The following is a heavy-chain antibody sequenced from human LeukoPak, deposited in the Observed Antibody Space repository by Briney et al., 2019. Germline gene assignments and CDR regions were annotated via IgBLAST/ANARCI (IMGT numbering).Heavy chain of an antibody. V-gene: IGHV1-2*02. J-gene: IGHJ5*02. D-gene: IGHD3-10*01. CDR3: ARDRGVAPGWGFDP. CDR2: INPNSGGT. CDR1: GYTFTGYY. Sequence: GASVKVSCKASGYTFTGYYMHWVRQAPGQGLEWMGWINPNSGGTNYAQKFQGRVTMTRDTSISTAYMELSRLRSDDTAVYYCARDRGVAPGWGFDPWGQGTLVTVSS.